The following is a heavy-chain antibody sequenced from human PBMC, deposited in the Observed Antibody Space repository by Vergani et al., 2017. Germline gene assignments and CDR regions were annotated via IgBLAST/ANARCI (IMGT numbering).Heavy chain of an antibody. CDR1: GYTFTKFG. V-gene: IGHV1-18*01. CDR3: ARGCGQTALDL. CDR2: ISANNANT. J-gene: IGHJ4*02. D-gene: IGHD5-18*01. Sequence: QVQLVQSGAEVKKPGASVKVSCKASGYTFTKFGITWVRQAPGQGLQWMGWISANNANTNFAQTLQGRVFMTTDTSTRTAYMEMRSLRSDDTAVYYCARGCGQTALDLWGQGTLVTVSS.